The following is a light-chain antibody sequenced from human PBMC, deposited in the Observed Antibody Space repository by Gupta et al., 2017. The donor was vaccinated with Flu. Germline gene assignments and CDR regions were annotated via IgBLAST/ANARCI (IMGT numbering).Light chain of an antibody. CDR3: QQYNNWPQT. Sequence: GERATLSCRASQSGSSNLAWYQQKPGQAPRLLIYGASTRATGIPARFSGSGSGTEFTLTISSLQSEDFAVYYCQQYNNWPQTFGQGTKVEIK. V-gene: IGKV3-15*01. J-gene: IGKJ1*01. CDR1: QSGSSN. CDR2: GAS.